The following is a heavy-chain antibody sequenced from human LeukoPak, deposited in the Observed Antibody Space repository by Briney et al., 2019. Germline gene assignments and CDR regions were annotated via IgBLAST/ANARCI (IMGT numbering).Heavy chain of an antibody. CDR3: SRGVINGDYSWFDP. CDR1: GDSLTSGTYS. Sequence: SETLSLTCAVSGDSLTSGTYSWSWIRQPPGKGLEWIGYIYQSGTTFYNLSLRSRVAISVDRSNNQFSLTLNSVAASDTAVYYCSRGVINGDYSWFDPWGQGALVIVSS. J-gene: IGHJ5*02. CDR2: IYQSGTT. D-gene: IGHD4-17*01. V-gene: IGHV4-30-2*01.